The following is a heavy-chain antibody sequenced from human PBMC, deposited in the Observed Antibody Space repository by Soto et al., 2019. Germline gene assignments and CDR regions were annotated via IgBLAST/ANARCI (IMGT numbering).Heavy chain of an antibody. CDR1: GYSFTTYW. Sequence: LGESLKISCKGSGYSFTTYWIGWVRQMPGKGLEWMGVIYPGDSSTRYSPSFQGQVTISADKSISTAYLQWSSLKASDTAMYYCARLGPAGDRSSSWYGPFDYWGQGTLVTVSS. CDR2: IYPGDSST. V-gene: IGHV5-51*01. CDR3: ARLGPAGDRSSSWYGPFDY. D-gene: IGHD6-13*01. J-gene: IGHJ4*02.